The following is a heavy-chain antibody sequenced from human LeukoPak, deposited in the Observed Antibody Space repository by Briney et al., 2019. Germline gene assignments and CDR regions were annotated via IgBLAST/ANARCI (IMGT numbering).Heavy chain of an antibody. V-gene: IGHV3-7*01. CDR1: GFTFSTYT. Sequence: SGGSLRLSCAASGFTFSTYTMNWVRQAPGKGLEWVANIKQDGSEIYYVDSVKGRFTISRDNAKNSLYLQMNSLRAEDTAVYYCARGMDVRGQGTTVAVSS. CDR3: ARGMDV. CDR2: IKQDGSEI. J-gene: IGHJ6*02.